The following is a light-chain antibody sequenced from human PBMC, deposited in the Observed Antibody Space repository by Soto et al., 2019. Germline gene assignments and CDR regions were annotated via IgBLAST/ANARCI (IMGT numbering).Light chain of an antibody. J-gene: IGKJ1*01. CDR1: QTVNSN. CDR2: GAS. V-gene: IGKV3-20*01. Sequence: EIVMTQSPATLSVSPGERATLSCRASQTVNSNLAWYQQKPGQAPRLIIFGASGRATGIPDRFSGSGSGTDFTLTISRLEPEDFAVYYCQQYGSLSWTFGQGTKVDIK. CDR3: QQYGSLSWT.